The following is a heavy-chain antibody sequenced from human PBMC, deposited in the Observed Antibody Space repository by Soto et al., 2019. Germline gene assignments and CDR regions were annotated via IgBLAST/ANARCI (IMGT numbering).Heavy chain of an antibody. V-gene: IGHV4-31*03. CDR2: IYYSGST. J-gene: IGHJ4*02. CDR3: ARAEGSGSYWVY. CDR1: GGSISSGGYY. Sequence: SETLSLTCTVSGGSISSGGYYWSWIRQHPGKGLEWIGYIYYSGSTYYNPSLKSRVTISVDTSKNQFSLKLSSVTAADTAVYYCARAEGSGSYWVYWGQGTLVTVSS. D-gene: IGHD3-10*01.